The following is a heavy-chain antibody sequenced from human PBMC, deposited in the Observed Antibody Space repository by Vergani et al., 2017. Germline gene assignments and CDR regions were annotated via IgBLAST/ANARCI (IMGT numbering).Heavy chain of an antibody. CDR3: ARDRYDSSGYLPYFDY. D-gene: IGHD3-22*01. J-gene: IGHJ4*02. CDR2: ISSSSSYI. V-gene: IGHV3-21*01. Sequence: WVRQAPGKGLEWVSSISSSSSYIYYADSVKGRFTISRDNAKNSLYLQMNSLRAEDTAVYYCARDRYDSSGYLPYFDYWGQGTLVTVSS.